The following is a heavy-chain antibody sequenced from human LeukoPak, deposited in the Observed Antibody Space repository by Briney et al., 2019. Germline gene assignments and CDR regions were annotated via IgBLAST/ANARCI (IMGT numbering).Heavy chain of an antibody. V-gene: IGHV1-69*13. D-gene: IGHD3-10*01. CDR1: GGTFSSYA. Sequence: SVKVSCKASGGTFSSYAISWVRQAPGQGLEWMGGIIPIFGIANYAQKFQGRVTITADESTSTAYMELSSLRSEDTAVYYCASEYGSGSYSPLFDYWGQGTLVTVSS. CDR3: ASEYGSGSYSPLFDY. CDR2: IIPIFGIA. J-gene: IGHJ4*02.